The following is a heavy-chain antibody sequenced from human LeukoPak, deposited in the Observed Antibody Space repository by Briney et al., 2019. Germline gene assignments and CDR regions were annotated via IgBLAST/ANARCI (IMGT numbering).Heavy chain of an antibody. CDR1: GLPFRNYA. J-gene: IGHJ3*01. CDR3: AKDPNGDYVGAFDS. V-gene: IGHV3-23*01. CDR2: IRGDVGGGGT. D-gene: IGHD4-17*01. Sequence: GGSLRLSCAASGLPFRNYAMTWLRQAPRKGREWVSSIRGDVGGGGTSYSDSVKGRFTVYRDNFKNTLYLQMNSLRAGDTAVYYCAKDPNGDYVGAFDSWGQGTLVTVSS.